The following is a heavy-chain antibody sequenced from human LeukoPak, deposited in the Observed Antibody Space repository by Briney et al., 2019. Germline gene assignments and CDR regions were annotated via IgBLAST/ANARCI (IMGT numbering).Heavy chain of an antibody. Sequence: PGGSLKLSWAASGFTLSGLAMHWGRQPSGEGLEWVGRIKTKPDDYPIAYGASVKGKFTISRDDSNNTAYLQMNSLKTEDTAVYYCTSLSVGATLAFDIWGQGTMVTVSS. CDR1: GFTLSGLA. V-gene: IGHV3-73*01. J-gene: IGHJ3*02. CDR2: IKTKPDDYPI. D-gene: IGHD1-26*01. CDR3: TSLSVGATLAFDI.